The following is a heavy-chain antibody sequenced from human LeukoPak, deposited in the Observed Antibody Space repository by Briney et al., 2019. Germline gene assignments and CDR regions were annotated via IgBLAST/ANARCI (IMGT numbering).Heavy chain of an antibody. CDR2: INPNSGGT. CDR1: GYTFTGYY. CDR3: ARGCSGGSCYYYYYMDV. Sequence: ASVKVSCKASGYTFTGYYMHWVRQAPGQGLEWMGRINPNSGGTNYAQKFRGRVTMTRDTSISTAYMELSRLRSDDTAVYYCARGCSGGSCYYYYYMDVWGKGTTVTVSS. J-gene: IGHJ6*03. D-gene: IGHD2-15*01. V-gene: IGHV1-2*06.